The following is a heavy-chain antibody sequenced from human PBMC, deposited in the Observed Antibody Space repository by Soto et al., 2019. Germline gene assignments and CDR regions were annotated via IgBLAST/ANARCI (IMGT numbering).Heavy chain of an antibody. J-gene: IGHJ4*02. Sequence: QVQLQQSGPGLVEPSQTLSLTCAISGDSVSSKNAAWNWIRQSPSRGLEWLGRTYYRSKWYNEYAVSMRSRITVDPDTSKNHFSLRLNSVTPEDTAVYYCATWRFDCWGQGTLVTVSS. CDR3: ATWRFDC. CDR1: GDSVSSKNAA. V-gene: IGHV6-1*01. CDR2: TYYRSKWYN. D-gene: IGHD1-1*01.